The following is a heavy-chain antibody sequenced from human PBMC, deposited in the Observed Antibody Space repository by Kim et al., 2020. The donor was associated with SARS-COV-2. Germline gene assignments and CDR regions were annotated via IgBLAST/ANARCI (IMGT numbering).Heavy chain of an antibody. J-gene: IGHJ4*02. CDR3: EKDPDLDY. V-gene: IGHV3-30*02. CDR2: IGYDGSNK. Sequence: GGSLRLSCAASGFTFRSHGMHWVRQAPGKGLEWVAIIGYDGSNKYYADPVKGRFTISKDNSNNTLYPQVNSLRAEDTAVYYCEKDPDLDYWGQGTLVTVSS. CDR1: GFTFRSHG.